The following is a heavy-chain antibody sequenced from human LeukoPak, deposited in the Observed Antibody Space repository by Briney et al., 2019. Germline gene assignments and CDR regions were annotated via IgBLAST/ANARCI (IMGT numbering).Heavy chain of an antibody. Sequence: GGSLRLSCAASGFTFSSYAMSWVRQAPGKGLEWVSAISGSGGSTYYADSVKGRFTISRDNSKNTLYLQMNSLRAEDTAVYYCAKDRDPRDIVLMVYASPPDYWGQGTLVTVSS. CDR3: AKDRDPRDIVLMVYASPPDY. D-gene: IGHD2-8*01. CDR1: GFTFSSYA. J-gene: IGHJ4*02. CDR2: ISGSGGST. V-gene: IGHV3-23*01.